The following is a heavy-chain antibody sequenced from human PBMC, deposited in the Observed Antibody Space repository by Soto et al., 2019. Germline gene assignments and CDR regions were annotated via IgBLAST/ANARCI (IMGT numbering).Heavy chain of an antibody. V-gene: IGHV3-11*01. CDR1: GFTFSDYY. D-gene: IGHD2-2*01. CDR3: ARGRYCSSTSCLAGAFDI. J-gene: IGHJ3*02. CDR2: ISSSGSTI. Sequence: QVQLVESGGGLVKPGGSLRLSCAASGFTFSDYYMSWIRQAPGKGLEWVSYISSSGSTIYYAGSVKGRFTISRDNAKNSLYLQMNSLGAEDTAVYYCARGRYCSSTSCLAGAFDIWGQGTMVTVSS.